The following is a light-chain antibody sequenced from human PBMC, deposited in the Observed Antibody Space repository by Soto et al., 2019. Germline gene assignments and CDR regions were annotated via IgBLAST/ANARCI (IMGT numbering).Light chain of an antibody. J-gene: IGLJ1*01. CDR3: GTWDSSLSASYV. CDR1: SSNIGAGYD. Sequence: QSVLTQPPSVSGAPGQRVTISCTGSSSNIGAGYDVHWYQQLPGTAPKLLIYDNNKRPSGIPDRFSGSKSGTSATLGITGLQTGDEADYYCGTWDSSLSASYVFGTGTKVTVL. CDR2: DNN. V-gene: IGLV1-51*01.